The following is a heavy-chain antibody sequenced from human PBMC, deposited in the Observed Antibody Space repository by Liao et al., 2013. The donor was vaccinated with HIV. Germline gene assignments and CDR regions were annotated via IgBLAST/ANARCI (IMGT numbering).Heavy chain of an antibody. CDR3: ARGGSFFDF. D-gene: IGHD5-12*01. J-gene: IGHJ4*02. Sequence: QLQLQESGPGLVKPAETLSLTCSVSGGSISSYSWNWIRQPAGKGLEWIGRVSYSGSTSYNPSLKSRVTMSVDTSKNRFSLNLNSVTAADTAVYYCARGGSFFDFWGLGTLVTASS. CDR2: VSYSGST. V-gene: IGHV4-4*07. CDR1: GGSISSYS.